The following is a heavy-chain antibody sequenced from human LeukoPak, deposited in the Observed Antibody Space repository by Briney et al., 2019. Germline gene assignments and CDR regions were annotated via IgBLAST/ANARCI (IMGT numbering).Heavy chain of an antibody. CDR2: ISSSSSYI. CDR1: GFTFSSYS. Sequence: GGSLRLSCAASGFTFSSYSMNWVRQASGKGLEWVSSISSSSSYIYYADSVKGRFTISRDNAKNSLYLQMNSLRAEDTAVYYCATPGVAARDYWGQGTLVTVSS. CDR3: ATPGVAARDY. D-gene: IGHD6-6*01. V-gene: IGHV3-21*01. J-gene: IGHJ4*02.